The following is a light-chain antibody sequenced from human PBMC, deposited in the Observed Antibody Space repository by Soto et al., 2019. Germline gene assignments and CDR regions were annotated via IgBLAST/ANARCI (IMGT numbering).Light chain of an antibody. Sequence: ESVLTQSPGTLSLSPGERATLSCRASQSVSSSYLAWYQQKPGQAPRLLIYGASSRATGIRDRFSGTGYGADFTLTSSRLEPEDFAVYYCQQYCQQYGTSPPSWTFGQGTKVEVK. V-gene: IGKV3-20*01. CDR1: QSVSSSY. CDR3: QQYCQQYGTSPPSWT. J-gene: IGKJ1*01. CDR2: GAS.